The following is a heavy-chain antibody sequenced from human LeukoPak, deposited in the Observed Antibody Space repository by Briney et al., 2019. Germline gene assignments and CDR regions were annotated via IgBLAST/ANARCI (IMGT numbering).Heavy chain of an antibody. Sequence: ASETLSLTCTVSGGSISSSSYYWGWIRQPPGKGLEWIGSIYYSGSTYYNPSLKSRVTISVDTSKNQFSLKLSSVTAADTAVYYCAIRSRPRYYDSSGDDAFDIWGQGTMVTVSS. CDR2: IYYSGST. CDR1: GGSISSSSYY. D-gene: IGHD3-22*01. J-gene: IGHJ3*02. CDR3: AIRSRPRYYDSSGDDAFDI. V-gene: IGHV4-39*07.